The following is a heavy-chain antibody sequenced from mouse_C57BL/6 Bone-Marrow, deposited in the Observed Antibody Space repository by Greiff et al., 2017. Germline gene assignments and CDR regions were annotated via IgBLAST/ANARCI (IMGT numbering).Heavy chain of an antibody. J-gene: IGHJ4*01. CDR3: AYSNYEMERDY. D-gene: IGHD2-5*01. V-gene: IGHV1-78*01. CDR1: GYTFTDHS. Sequence: VQLQQSDAELVKPGASVKLSCKVSGYTFTDHSIHWMKQRPEQGLEWIGYIYPRDGSTKYNEKFKGKDTLTADKSSSTAYMQLNSLTSEDSAVYFLAYSNYEMERDYWGQGTSVTVSA. CDR2: IYPRDGST.